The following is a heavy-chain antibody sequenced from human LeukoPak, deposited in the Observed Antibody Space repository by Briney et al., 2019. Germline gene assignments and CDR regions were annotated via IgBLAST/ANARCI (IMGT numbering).Heavy chain of an antibody. CDR2: ISGSGGST. J-gene: IGHJ4*02. V-gene: IGHV3-23*01. CDR3: AKGAWRYCSGGSSYSNYFDY. CDR1: GFTFSSYA. D-gene: IGHD2-15*01. Sequence: GGSLRLSCAASGFTFSSYAMSWVRQAPGKGLEWVSAISGSGGSTYYADSVKGRFTISRDNSKNTLYLQMNSLRAEDTAVYYCAKGAWRYCSGGSSYSNYFDYWGQGTLVTVSS.